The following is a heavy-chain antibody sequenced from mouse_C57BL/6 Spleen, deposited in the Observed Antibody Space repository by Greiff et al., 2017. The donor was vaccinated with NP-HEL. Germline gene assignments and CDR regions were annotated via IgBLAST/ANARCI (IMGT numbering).Heavy chain of an antibody. CDR2: IHPNSGST. D-gene: IGHD2-1*01. CDR3: ARLYYYAMDY. CDR1: GYTFTSYW. V-gene: IGHV1-64*01. Sequence: QVQLQQPGAELVKPGASVTLSCKASGYTFTSYWMHWVKQRPGQGLEWIGMIHPNSGSTNYNEKFKSKATLTVDKSSSTAYMQLSSLTSEDSAVYYCARLYYYAMDYWGQGTSVTVSS. J-gene: IGHJ4*01.